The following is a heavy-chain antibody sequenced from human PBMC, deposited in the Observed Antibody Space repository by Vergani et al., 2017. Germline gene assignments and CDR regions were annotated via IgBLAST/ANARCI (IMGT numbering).Heavy chain of an antibody. CDR2: IKQDGSEK. CDR3: ARGLSGWYRGDIXFDP. CDR1: EFTFSNYR. V-gene: IGHV3-7*03. D-gene: IGHD6-19*01. J-gene: IGHJ5*02. Sequence: EVQLVESGGGLVQPGGSLRLSCAASEFTFSNYRMSWVRQAPGKGLEWVANIKQDGSEKYYVDSVKGRFTISRDNTKNSLFLQMNSLRAEDTAVYYCARGLSGWYRGDIXFDPWGQGTLVTVSS.